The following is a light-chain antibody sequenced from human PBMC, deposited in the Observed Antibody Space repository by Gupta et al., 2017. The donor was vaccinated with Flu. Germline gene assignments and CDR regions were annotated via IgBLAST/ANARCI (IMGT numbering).Light chain of an antibody. J-gene: IGKJ2*01. CDR1: QSGRSY. CDR3: QQRSSWPYT. CDR2: DTS. V-gene: IGKV3-11*01. Sequence: VLTQSPATPSSPPWDRATLSCRASQSGRSYLDWYQQKPGQAPRLRIFDTSNSATGSPARFSGSWSVTVFTLTINSLEPADFAGYHCQQRSSWPYTFGPGTKLEI.